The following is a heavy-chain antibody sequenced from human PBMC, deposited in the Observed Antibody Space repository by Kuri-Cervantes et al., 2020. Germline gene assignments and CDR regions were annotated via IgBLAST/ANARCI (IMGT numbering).Heavy chain of an antibody. CDR2: ISYDGSNK. CDR1: GFTFSSYG. J-gene: IGHJ6*02. CDR3: AKEKAYSSTYYYGMDV. Sequence: GESLKISCAASGFTFSSYGMHWVRQAPGKGLEWVAVISYDGSNKYYADSVKGRFTISRDNSKNTLHLQMNSLRAEDTAVYYCAKEKAYSSTYYYGMDVWGQGTTVTVSS. D-gene: IGHD6-13*01. V-gene: IGHV3-30*18.